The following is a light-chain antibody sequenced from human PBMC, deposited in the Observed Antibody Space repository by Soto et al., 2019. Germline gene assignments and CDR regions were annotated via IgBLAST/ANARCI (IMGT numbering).Light chain of an antibody. CDR3: QHYYDSPHT. CDR1: QSVSSSY. J-gene: IGKJ2*01. V-gene: IGKV3-20*01. CDR2: GAT. Sequence: EFVLTQSPGTLSLSPGERATLSCRASQSVSSSYLAWYQQKPGQPPRLLIYGATSRATGIPDRFSGGGSGTDFSLTISRLEPEDFAVYYCQHYYDSPHTFGQGTKLEI.